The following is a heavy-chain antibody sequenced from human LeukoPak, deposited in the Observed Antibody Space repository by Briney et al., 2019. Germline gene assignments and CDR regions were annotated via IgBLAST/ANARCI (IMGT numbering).Heavy chain of an antibody. CDR3: ARLKEGIDY. D-gene: IGHD3-10*01. CDR2: IYYSGNT. Sequence: KPSETLSLTCTVSGGSISSSGYYWGWIRQPPGKGLEWIGSIYYSGNTYYNPSLKSRVTISVDTSNNQFSLKLSSVTAADTAVYYCARLKEGIDYRGQGTLVTVSS. V-gene: IGHV4-39*01. CDR1: GGSISSSGYY. J-gene: IGHJ4*02.